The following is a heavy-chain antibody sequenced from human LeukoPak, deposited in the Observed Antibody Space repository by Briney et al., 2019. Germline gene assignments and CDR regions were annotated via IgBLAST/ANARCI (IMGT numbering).Heavy chain of an antibody. Sequence: ASVKVSCKASGHTFTDYTIHWVRQAPGQRLEWMGWINAGNGDTKYSQNFQGRVAITRVTSASTAHMELSSLRSEDTAVYFCARDVGYSYGYFGHWGQGTLVTVSS. CDR2: INAGNGDT. J-gene: IGHJ4*02. V-gene: IGHV1-3*01. D-gene: IGHD5-18*01. CDR3: ARDVGYSYGYFGH. CDR1: GHTFTDYT.